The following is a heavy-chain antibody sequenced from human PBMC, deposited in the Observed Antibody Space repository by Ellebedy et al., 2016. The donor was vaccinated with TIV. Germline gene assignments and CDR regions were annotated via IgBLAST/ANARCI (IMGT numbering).Heavy chain of an antibody. D-gene: IGHD3-10*01. J-gene: IGHJ4*02. V-gene: IGHV3-23*01. CDR3: AKDSGKYGWNSEY. CDR2: ITGSGDST. CDR1: GFTFDNFA. Sequence: GESLKISCATSGFTFDNFAMRWFRQAPGKGLEWVSAITGSGDSTFYADSVKGRFTVSRDTSKNTLYLQMNSLRAEDTAIYYRAKDSGKYGWNSEYWGQGTQVTVSS.